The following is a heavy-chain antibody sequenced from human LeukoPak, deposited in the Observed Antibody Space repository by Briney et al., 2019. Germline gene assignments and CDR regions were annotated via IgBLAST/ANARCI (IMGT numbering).Heavy chain of an antibody. CDR3: AREEYSSGHYYFDY. CDR1: GYTFTRYA. D-gene: IGHD5-18*01. Sequence: GASVKVSCKASGYTFTRYALNWVRQAPGQGLEWVGWINTNTGNPTYAQDFTGRFVFSLDTSVSTAYLQVSSLKTEDTAVYYCAREEYSSGHYYFDYWGQGTLVTVSS. CDR2: INTNTGNP. V-gene: IGHV7-4-1*02. J-gene: IGHJ4*02.